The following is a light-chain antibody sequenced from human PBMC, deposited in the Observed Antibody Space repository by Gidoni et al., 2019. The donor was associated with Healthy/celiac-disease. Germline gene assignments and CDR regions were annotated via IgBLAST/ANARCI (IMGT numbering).Light chain of an antibody. CDR1: QSVSSY. V-gene: IGKV3-11*01. Sequence: EIVLTQSPATLSLSPGERATLSCRASQSVSSYLAWYQQQPGQAPRLLLYDASNRATCIPARFRGSGSGTDFSLTISGLEPEDFAVDYWQQRSNWPLTFGGGTKVEIK. J-gene: IGKJ4*01. CDR3: QQRSNWPLT. CDR2: DAS.